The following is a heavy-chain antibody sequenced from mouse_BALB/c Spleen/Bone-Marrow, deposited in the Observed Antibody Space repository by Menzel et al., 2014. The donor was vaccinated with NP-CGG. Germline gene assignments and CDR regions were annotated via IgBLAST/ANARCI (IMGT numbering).Heavy chain of an antibody. CDR2: ISSGSSTI. D-gene: IGHD2-2*01. Sequence: EVQGVESGGGLVQPGGSRKLSCAASGFTFSSFGMHWVRPAPEKGLEWVAYISSGSSTIYYADTVKGRFTISRDNPKNTLFLQMTSLRSEDTAMYYCARSPYGHDGRDYWGQGTSVTVSS. CDR1: GFTFSSFG. J-gene: IGHJ4*01. V-gene: IGHV5-17*02. CDR3: ARSPYGHDGRDY.